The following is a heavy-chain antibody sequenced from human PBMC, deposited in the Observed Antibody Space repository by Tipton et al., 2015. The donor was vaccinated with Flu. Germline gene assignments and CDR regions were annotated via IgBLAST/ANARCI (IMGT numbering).Heavy chain of an antibody. J-gene: IGHJ4*02. D-gene: IGHD2-21*01. CDR3: ASFLEWISILDY. CDR2: IYYSGST. CDR1: GGSISSGDYY. Sequence: LRLSCTVSGGSISSGDYYWSWIRQPPGKGLEWIGYIYYSGSTHYNPSLKSRVTISVDTSKNQFSLKLSSVTAADTAVYYCASFLEWISILDYWGQGTLVTVSS. V-gene: IGHV4-30-4*01.